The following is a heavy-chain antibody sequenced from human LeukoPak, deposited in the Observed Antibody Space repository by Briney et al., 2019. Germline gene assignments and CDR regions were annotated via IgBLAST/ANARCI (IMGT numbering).Heavy chain of an antibody. CDR3: ARSGTYYYDSSGYYGFFLPGYFDL. Sequence: GGSLRLSCAASGFTFSDYYMSWIRQTPGKGLEWVSYISSVGTTIYYADSVKGRFTISRDNAKNSLYLQMNSLRAEDTALYYCARSGTYYYDSSGYYGFFLPGYFDLWGRGTLVTVSS. CDR2: ISSVGTTI. D-gene: IGHD3-22*01. J-gene: IGHJ2*01. V-gene: IGHV3-11*01. CDR1: GFTFSDYY.